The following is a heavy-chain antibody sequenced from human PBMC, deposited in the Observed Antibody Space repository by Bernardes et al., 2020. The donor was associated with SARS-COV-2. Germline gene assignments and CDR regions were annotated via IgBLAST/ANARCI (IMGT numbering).Heavy chain of an antibody. Sequence: SETLSLTCTVSGGSISSSSYYWGWIRQPPGKGLEWIGSIYYSGSTYYNPSLKSRVTISVDTSKNQFSLKLSSVTAADTAVYYCARASRAGRIVVVPAAIPSHAFDIWGQGTMVTVSS. D-gene: IGHD2-2*02. V-gene: IGHV4-39*07. CDR2: IYYSGST. CDR1: GGSISSSSYY. CDR3: ARASRAGRIVVVPAAIPSHAFDI. J-gene: IGHJ3*02.